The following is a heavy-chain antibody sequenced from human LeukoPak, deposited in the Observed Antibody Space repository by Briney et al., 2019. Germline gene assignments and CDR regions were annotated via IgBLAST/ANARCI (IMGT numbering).Heavy chain of an antibody. D-gene: IGHD3-22*01. V-gene: IGHV3-30-3*01. CDR1: GFTFSSYP. CDR2: ISHDGSNQ. CDR3: AREIGSSGYAGYFDC. Sequence: GGSLRLSCAAPGFTFSSYPMHWVRQAPGKGLEWVSAISHDGSNQHYPDSVKGRLTISRDNSKNTLYLQMNSLRVEDTAVYYCAREIGSSGYAGYFDCWGQGTLVTVSS. J-gene: IGHJ4*02.